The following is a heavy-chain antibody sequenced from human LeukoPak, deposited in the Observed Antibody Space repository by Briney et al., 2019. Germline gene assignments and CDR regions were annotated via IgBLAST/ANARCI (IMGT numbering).Heavy chain of an antibody. CDR2: IIPIFGTA. D-gene: IGHD3-22*01. CDR1: GYTFTGYY. V-gene: IGHV1-69*13. Sequence: ASVKVSCKASGYTFTGYYMHWVRQAPGQGLEWMGGIIPIFGTANYAQKFQGRVTITADESTSTAYMELSSLRSEDTAVYYCARGLYYYDSSGYFNFDYWGQGTLVTVSS. CDR3: ARGLYYYDSSGYFNFDY. J-gene: IGHJ4*02.